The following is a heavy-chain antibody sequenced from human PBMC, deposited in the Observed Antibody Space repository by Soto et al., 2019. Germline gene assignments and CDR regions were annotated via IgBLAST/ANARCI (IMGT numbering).Heavy chain of an antibody. CDR1: GYGFSNYW. J-gene: IGHJ1*01. CDR3: ARARVPLTSYSDATGYSEYFQI. Sequence: GESLKISCQCSGYGFSNYWIAWLRQMPGEGLEWMGIIYPGDSNIRYSPSFQGHVALSVDKSRSTAYLQWRSLAASDTAIYFCARARVPLTSYSDATGYSEYFQIWGQGTQVTVSS. V-gene: IGHV5-51*01. D-gene: IGHD3-9*01. CDR2: IYPGDSNI.